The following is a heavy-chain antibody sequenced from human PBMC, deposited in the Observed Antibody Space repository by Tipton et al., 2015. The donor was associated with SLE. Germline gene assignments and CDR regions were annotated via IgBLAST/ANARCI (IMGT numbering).Heavy chain of an antibody. Sequence: TLSLTCSVSGVSISTYYWSWIRQPPGKGLEWIGYIYYSGSTNYSPSLKSRLTISIDMFKNQFSLKLTSVTAADTAVYYCARSLDAAALFDYWGQGALVTVSS. CDR1: GVSISTYY. V-gene: IGHV4-59*08. D-gene: IGHD2-2*01. CDR2: IYYSGST. CDR3: ARSLDAAALFDY. J-gene: IGHJ4*02.